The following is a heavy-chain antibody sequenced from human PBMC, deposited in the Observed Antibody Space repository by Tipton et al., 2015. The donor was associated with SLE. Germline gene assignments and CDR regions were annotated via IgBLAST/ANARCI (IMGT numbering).Heavy chain of an antibody. J-gene: IGHJ3*02. CDR1: GSSISSGYY. Sequence: TLSLTCPVSGSSISSGYYWGWIRQPPGKGLEWIGTLYHKGDTYYKSSPKSRVTISVDTSKNHFSRKLRSVTAADTAVYFCARRSVQEAFDIWGQGTMVTVSS. D-gene: IGHD1-1*01. CDR3: ARRSVQEAFDI. V-gene: IGHV4-38-2*01. CDR2: LYHKGDT.